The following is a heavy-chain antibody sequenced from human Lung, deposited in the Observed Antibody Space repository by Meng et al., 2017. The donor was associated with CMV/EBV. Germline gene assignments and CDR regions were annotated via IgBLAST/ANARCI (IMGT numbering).Heavy chain of an antibody. CDR3: ARESWTVRDGYNGDY. Sequence: LRDPRPSRLRPSDTLSLPCTVSGYSFSTGSFSWSWLRQTPGKGLAWMGIIHNSERTYYSPSLKSRATLSVDMSKNQLSLNLRSVTAADTAVYYCARESWTVRDGYNGDYWGQGTLVTVSS. CDR1: GYSFSTGSFS. D-gene: IGHD5-24*01. V-gene: IGHV4-39*07. J-gene: IGHJ4*02. CDR2: IHNSERT.